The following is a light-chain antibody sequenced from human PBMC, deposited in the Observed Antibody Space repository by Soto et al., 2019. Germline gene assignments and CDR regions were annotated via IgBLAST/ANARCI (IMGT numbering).Light chain of an antibody. J-gene: IGKJ1*01. CDR3: QQYGSSPRT. V-gene: IGKV3-20*01. Sequence: EIVLKHSPGTLSLSPGERATLSCRASQSVSSSYLAWYQQKPGQAPRLLIYGASSRATGIPDRFSGSGSGTDFTLTISRLEPEDFAVYYCQQYGSSPRTFGQGTKVEIK. CDR2: GAS. CDR1: QSVSSSY.